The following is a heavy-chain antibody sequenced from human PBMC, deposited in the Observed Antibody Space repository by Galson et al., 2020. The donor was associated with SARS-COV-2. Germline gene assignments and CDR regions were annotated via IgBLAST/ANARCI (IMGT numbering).Heavy chain of an antibody. CDR1: GFTFSSYA. D-gene: IGHD3-22*01. V-gene: IGHV3-23*01. CDR2: ISGSGDRT. J-gene: IGHJ4*02. Sequence: GGSLRLSCAASGFTFSSYAMSWVRQAPGKGLEWVSAISGSGDRTYYADSVQGRFTIARDNSKNTLYLQMNSLRAEDTAIYYCAKPGITMIIVVTSPILEYWGEGTLVT. CDR3: AKPGITMIIVVTSPILEY.